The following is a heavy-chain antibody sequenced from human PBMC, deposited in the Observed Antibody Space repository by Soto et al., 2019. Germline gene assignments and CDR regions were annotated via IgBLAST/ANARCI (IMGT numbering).Heavy chain of an antibody. D-gene: IGHD3-22*01. CDR2: IYYSGST. Sequence: QLQLQESGPGLVKPSETLSLTCTVSGGSISSSSYYWGWIRQPPGKGLEWIGSIYYSGSTYYNPSLKSRVTISVDTSKNQFSLKLSSVTAADTAVYYCARSITMILVVIHAFDIWGQGTMVTVSS. CDR3: ARSITMILVVIHAFDI. V-gene: IGHV4-39*01. CDR1: GGSISSSSYY. J-gene: IGHJ3*02.